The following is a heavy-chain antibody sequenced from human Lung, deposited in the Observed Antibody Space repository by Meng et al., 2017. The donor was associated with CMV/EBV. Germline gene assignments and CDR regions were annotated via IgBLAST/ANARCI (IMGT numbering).Heavy chain of an antibody. CDR3: ATSQCSSANCRDAYNWFDS. V-gene: IGHV1-69*02. D-gene: IGHD2-2*01. CDR2: VTPIVGIP. CDR1: GGTFSDYT. Sequence: SXXVSXKTSGGTFSDYTISWVRQAPGQGLEWMGRVTPIVGIPRYAQIFQDRVTITADKFTRTTYMELTGLTSTDTAVYYCATSQCSSANCRDAYNWFDSXGQGXLITVSS. J-gene: IGHJ5*01.